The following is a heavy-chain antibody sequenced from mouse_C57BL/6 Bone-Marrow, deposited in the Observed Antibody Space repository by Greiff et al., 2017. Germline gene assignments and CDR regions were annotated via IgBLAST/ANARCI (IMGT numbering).Heavy chain of an antibody. J-gene: IGHJ4*01. CDR1: GFNIKDDY. CDR2: IDPENGDT. Sequence: VQLQQSGAELVRPGASVKLSCTASGFNIKDDYMHWVKQRPEQGLEWIGWIDPENGDTEYASKFQGKAPITVDTSSNTAYLQLSSLTSEDTAVYSCTTVYDNEIYYAMDYWGQGTTVTVSS. V-gene: IGHV14-4*01. CDR3: TTVYDNEIYYAMDY. D-gene: IGHD2-4*01.